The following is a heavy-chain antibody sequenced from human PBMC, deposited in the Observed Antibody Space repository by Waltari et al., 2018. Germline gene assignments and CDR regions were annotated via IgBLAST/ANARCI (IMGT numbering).Heavy chain of an antibody. CDR3: AGVYLVTGEDAFDI. J-gene: IGHJ3*02. D-gene: IGHD2-21*02. Sequence: QVQLQESGPGLVKPSQTLSLTCTVSGGSISSGSYYWSWIRQPAGKGLEWIGRIYTSGVTNYTPSLKSRVTISVDTSKNQFSLKLSSVTAADTAVYYCAGVYLVTGEDAFDIWGQGTMVTVSS. CDR2: IYTSGVT. V-gene: IGHV4-61*02. CDR1: GGSISSGSYY.